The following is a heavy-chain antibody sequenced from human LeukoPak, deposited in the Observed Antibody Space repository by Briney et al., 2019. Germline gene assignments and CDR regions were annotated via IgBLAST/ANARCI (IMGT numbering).Heavy chain of an antibody. CDR2: ISGSGGST. J-gene: IGHJ4*02. CDR1: GFTFSSYE. CDR3: AKDLAYGSGSWAFDY. D-gene: IGHD3-10*01. V-gene: IGHV3-23*01. Sequence: SGGSLRLSCAASGFTFSSYEMNWVRQAPGKGLEWVSAISGSGGSTYYADSVKGRFTISRDNSKNTLYLQMNSLRAEDTAVYYCAKDLAYGSGSWAFDYWGQGTLVTVSS.